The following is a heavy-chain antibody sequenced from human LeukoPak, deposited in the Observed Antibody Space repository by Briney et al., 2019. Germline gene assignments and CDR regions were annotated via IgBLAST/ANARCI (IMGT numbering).Heavy chain of an antibody. Sequence: AASVKVSCKASGYTFTSYYMHWVRQAPGQGLERMGIINPSGGSTSYAQKFQGRVTMTRDMSTSTVYMELSSLRSEDTAVYYCARAYSSWYPIDYWGQGTLVTVSS. D-gene: IGHD6-13*01. CDR1: GYTFTSYY. CDR3: ARAYSSWYPIDY. V-gene: IGHV1-46*01. CDR2: INPSGGST. J-gene: IGHJ4*02.